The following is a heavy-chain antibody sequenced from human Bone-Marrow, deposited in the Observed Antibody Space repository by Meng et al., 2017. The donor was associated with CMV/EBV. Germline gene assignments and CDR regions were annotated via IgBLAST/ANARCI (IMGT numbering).Heavy chain of an antibody. J-gene: IGHJ4*02. CDR3: PRSTYSSGLFDY. D-gene: IGHD6-19*01. CDR2: IIPILGIT. CDR1: GGTFSSYA. V-gene: IGHV1-69*10. Sequence: KVPCKASGGTFSSYAINWVRQAPGQGLEWMGGIIPILGITKYAQKFQGRVTITADKSTSTAYLELSSLRSEDTAVYYFPRSTYSSGLFDYWGQGTLVTVSS.